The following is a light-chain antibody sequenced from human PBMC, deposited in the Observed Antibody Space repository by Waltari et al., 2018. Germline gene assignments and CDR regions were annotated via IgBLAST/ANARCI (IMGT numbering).Light chain of an antibody. Sequence: DIQMTQSPSSLSASVGDRVTITCRASQDITNHLAWYQRKPGKLPQLLIYAASTLHSGVPPRFSGSRSGTEFTLTISSLQPEDFATYYCQKYNDVPQPFGGGTKVEIK. V-gene: IGKV1-27*01. CDR1: QDITNH. CDR2: AAS. J-gene: IGKJ4*01. CDR3: QKYNDVPQP.